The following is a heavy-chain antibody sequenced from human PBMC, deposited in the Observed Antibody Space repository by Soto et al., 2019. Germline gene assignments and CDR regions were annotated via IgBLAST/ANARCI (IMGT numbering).Heavy chain of an antibody. CDR3: AREGGMGIVLVPAAPPFDP. D-gene: IGHD2-2*03. V-gene: IGHV7-4-1*01. CDR2: INTNTGNP. J-gene: IGHJ5*02. CDR1: GYTFTSYA. Sequence: ASVKVSCKASGYTFTSYAMNWVRQAPGQGLEWMGWINTNTGNPTYAQGFTGRFVFSLDTSVSTAYLQICSLKAEDTAVYYCAREGGMGIVLVPAAPPFDPWGQGTLVTVSS.